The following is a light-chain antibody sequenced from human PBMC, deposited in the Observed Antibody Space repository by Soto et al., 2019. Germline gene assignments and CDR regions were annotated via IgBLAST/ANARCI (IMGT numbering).Light chain of an antibody. CDR1: QSVSSSY. CDR3: QQRSNWGIT. V-gene: IGKV3D-20*02. Sequence: IVMTHSPATLSVSPGERATLSCRASQSVSSSYLAWYQQKPGQAPRLLIYGASSRATGIPDRFSGSGSGTDFTLTISRLEPEDFAVYYCQQRSNWGITFGQGTRLEIK. J-gene: IGKJ5*01. CDR2: GAS.